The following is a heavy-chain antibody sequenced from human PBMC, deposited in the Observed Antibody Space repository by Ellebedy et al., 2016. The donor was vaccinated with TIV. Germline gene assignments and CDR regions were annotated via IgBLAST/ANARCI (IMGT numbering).Heavy chain of an antibody. CDR2: ISAYNGNT. J-gene: IGHJ4*02. CDR3: ARINLDYYDSSGYYYYLGWWDDY. D-gene: IGHD3-22*01. V-gene: IGHV1-18*01. CDR1: GYTFTSHG. Sequence: AASVKVSCKASGYTFTSHGISWVRQAPGQGLEWMGWISAYNGNTNYAQKLQGRVTMTTDTSTSTAYMELRSLRSDDTAVYYCARINLDYYDSSGYYYYLGWWDDYWGQGTLVTVSS.